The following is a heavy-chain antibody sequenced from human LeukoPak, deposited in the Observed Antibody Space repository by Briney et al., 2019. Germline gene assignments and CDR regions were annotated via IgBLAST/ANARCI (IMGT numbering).Heavy chain of an antibody. V-gene: IGHV3-48*04. D-gene: IGHD3-10*02. Sequence: GGSLRLSCAASGFTFSSYSMNWVRQAPGKGLEWVSYIGSSGSTIYYADSVKGRFTISRDNAKNSLYLQMNSLRAEDTAVYYCAELGITMIGGVWGKGTTVTISS. J-gene: IGHJ6*04. CDR2: IGSSGSTI. CDR3: AELGITMIGGV. CDR1: GFTFSSYS.